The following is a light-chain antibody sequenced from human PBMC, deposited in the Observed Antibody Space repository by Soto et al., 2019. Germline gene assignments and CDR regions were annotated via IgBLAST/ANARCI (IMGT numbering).Light chain of an antibody. V-gene: IGLV2-14*01. CDR3: SSYTSSSTNYV. CDR2: DVS. J-gene: IGLJ1*01. CDR1: SSDVGGYNY. Sequence: QSALTQPASVSGSPGQSITISCTETSSDVGGYNYVSWYQQHPGKAPKLMIYDVSNRPSGVSNRFSGSKSGNTASLTISGLQAEDEADYYCSSYTSSSTNYVFGTGTKVTVL.